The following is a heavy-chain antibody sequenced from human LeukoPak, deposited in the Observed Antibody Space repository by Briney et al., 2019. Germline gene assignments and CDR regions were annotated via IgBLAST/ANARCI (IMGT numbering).Heavy chain of an antibody. CDR3: AREVSQLLRHFDY. Sequence: GGSLRLSCAASGFTFSSYSMNWVRLAPGKGLEWVSSISSSSSYIYYADSVKGRFTISRDIPKNSLYLQMNSLRAEDTAVYYCAREVSQLLRHFDYWGQGTLVTVSS. J-gene: IGHJ4*02. CDR1: GFTFSSYS. D-gene: IGHD2-2*01. V-gene: IGHV3-21*01. CDR2: ISSSSSYI.